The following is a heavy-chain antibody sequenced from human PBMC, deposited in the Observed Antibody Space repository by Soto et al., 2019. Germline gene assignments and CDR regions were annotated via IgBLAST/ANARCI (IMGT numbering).Heavy chain of an antibody. Sequence: PGESLKISCKGSGYNFTTYWIGWVRQMPGKGLECMGIIYPGDSDTRYSPSFQGQVTISADKSINTASLHWSSLRASDSGIYYCATLTKTVHHFTSWGQGTQVTVSS. J-gene: IGHJ4*02. CDR1: GYNFTTYW. CDR3: ATLTKTVHHFTS. CDR2: IYPGDSDT. D-gene: IGHD4-17*01. V-gene: IGHV5-51*01.